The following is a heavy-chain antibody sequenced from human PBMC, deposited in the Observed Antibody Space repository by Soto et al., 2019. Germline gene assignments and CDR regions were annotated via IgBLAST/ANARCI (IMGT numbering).Heavy chain of an antibody. CDR3: ARLQVATYYYYYGMDV. J-gene: IGHJ6*02. CDR1: GGSFSGYY. V-gene: IGHV4-34*01. Sequence: KPSETLSLTCAVYGGSFSGYYWSWIRQPPGKGLEWIGEINHSGSTNYNPSLKSRVTISVDTSKNQFSLKLSSATAADTAVYYCARLQVATYYYYYGMDVWGQGTTVTVSS. D-gene: IGHD5-12*01. CDR2: INHSGST.